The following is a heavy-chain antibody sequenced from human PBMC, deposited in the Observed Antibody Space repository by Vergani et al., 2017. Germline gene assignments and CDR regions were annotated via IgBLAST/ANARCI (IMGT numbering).Heavy chain of an antibody. J-gene: IGHJ4*02. CDR2: IDWDDDK. CDR1: GFSLSTSGMR. CDR3: ARSSNWGSTGFDY. D-gene: IGHD7-27*01. V-gene: IGHV2-70*04. Sequence: QVTLKESGPALVKPTQTLTLTCTFSGFSLSTSGMRVSWIRQPPGKALEWLARIDWDDDKFNSTSLKTRLTISKDTSKNQVVLTMTNMDPVDTATYYCARSSNWGSTGFDYWGQGTLVTVSS.